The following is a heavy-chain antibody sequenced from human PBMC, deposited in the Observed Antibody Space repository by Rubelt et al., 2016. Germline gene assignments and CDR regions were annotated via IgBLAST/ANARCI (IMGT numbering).Heavy chain of an antibody. CDR2: IYYSGST. V-gene: IGHV4-31*03. J-gene: IGHJ4*02. CDR1: GGSVSSGSYY. Sequence: QVQLQESGPGLVKPSETLSLTCTVSGGSVSSGSYYWSWIRQHPGKGLEWIGYIYYSGSTYYNPSLKSRVTISVDTSKNQFSLKLSSVTAADTAVYYCATRAVWFGELNWGQGTLVTVSS. CDR3: ATRAVWFGELN. D-gene: IGHD3-10*01.